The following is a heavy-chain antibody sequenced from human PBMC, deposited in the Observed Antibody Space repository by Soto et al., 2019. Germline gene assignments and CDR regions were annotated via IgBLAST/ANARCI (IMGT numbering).Heavy chain of an antibody. D-gene: IGHD2-2*01. V-gene: IGHV4-34*01. J-gene: IGHJ5*02. CDR1: GRSFSGYY. CDR3: ARGVRYIVVVPAAPTQNWFDP. CDR2: ITHSGST. Sequence: QVQLQQWGAGLLKPSETLSLTCAVYGRSFSGYYWSWIRQPPGKGLEWIGEITHSGSTNYNPSLTSRVTISVDTSKNQFSLKLSSVTAADTAVYYCARGVRYIVVVPAAPTQNWFDPWGQGTLVTVSS.